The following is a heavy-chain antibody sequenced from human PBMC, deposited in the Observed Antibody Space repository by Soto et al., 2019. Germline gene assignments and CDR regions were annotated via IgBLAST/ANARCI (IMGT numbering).Heavy chain of an antibody. D-gene: IGHD6-13*01. CDR3: ARMFSAAGTQHY. V-gene: IGHV3-7*01. CDR2: INQDGSEK. J-gene: IGHJ4*02. Sequence: EVQLVESGGGLVQPGGSLRLSCAASGFTFSSYWMSWVRQAPGRGLEWVANINQDGSEKYYVDSVKGRFTISRGNAKNSLYLQINRLRAEDTAVYYCARMFSAAGTQHYWGQGTLVTVSS. CDR1: GFTFSSYW.